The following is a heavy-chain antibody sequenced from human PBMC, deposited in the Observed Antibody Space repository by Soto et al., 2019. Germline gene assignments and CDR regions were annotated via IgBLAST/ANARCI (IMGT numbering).Heavy chain of an antibody. V-gene: IGHV1-46*04. Sequence: QVQLVQSGAEVKGPGTSVTLSCQTSGYTFAHYYIHWVRQAPGQGLEYMGIIDPRTGTSGTSTSPQSVQGRLSITSDASTSTVYMELGNLRSDDTATYYCARLSRITFIVDWGQGTLVTVSS. D-gene: IGHD3-16*02. CDR2: IDPRTGTSGTS. CDR3: ARLSRITFIVD. CDR1: GYTFAHYY. J-gene: IGHJ4*02.